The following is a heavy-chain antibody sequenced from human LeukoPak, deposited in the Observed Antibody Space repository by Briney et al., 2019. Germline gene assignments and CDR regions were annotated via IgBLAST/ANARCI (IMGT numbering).Heavy chain of an antibody. J-gene: IGHJ4*02. D-gene: IGHD3-10*01. V-gene: IGHV4-34*01. CDR1: GGSFSGYY. CDR3: ARDGYDSGSYYKPLLDY. CDR2: INHSGST. Sequence: SETLSLTCAVYGGSFSGYYWSWIRQPPGKGLEWIGEINHSGSTNYNPSLKSRVTISVDTSKNQFSLKLSSVTAADTAVYYCARDGYDSGSYYKPLLDYWGQGTLVTVSS.